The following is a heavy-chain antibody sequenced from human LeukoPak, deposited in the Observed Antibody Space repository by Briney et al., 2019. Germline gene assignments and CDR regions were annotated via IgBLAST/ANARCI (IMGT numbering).Heavy chain of an antibody. J-gene: IGHJ3*02. D-gene: IGHD6-19*01. CDR3: ARPGSSGWTLGDAFDI. CDR2: ISSSSSNI. V-gene: IGHV3-48*01. Sequence: GGSLRLSCAASGFTFSSYSMNWVRQAPGKGLEWVSYISSSSSNIYYADSVKGRFTISRDNAKNSVYLQMNSLRAEDTAVYYCARPGSSGWTLGDAFDIWGQGTMVTVSS. CDR1: GFTFSSYS.